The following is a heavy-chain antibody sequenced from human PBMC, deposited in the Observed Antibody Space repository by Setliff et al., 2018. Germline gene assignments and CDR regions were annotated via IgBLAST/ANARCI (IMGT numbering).Heavy chain of an antibody. CDR1: GYTFTSYG. CDR3: ARERVYATSGGYYYYYGMDV. J-gene: IGHJ6*02. CDR2: ISVYNGNT. Sequence: VASVKVSCKASGYTFTSYGFSWVRQAPGQGLEWMGWISVYNGNTNYAQKLQGRVTMTTDTSTSTAYMELRSLRSDDTAVYYCARERVYATSGGYYYYYGMDVWGQGTTVTVSS. D-gene: IGHD2-8*01. V-gene: IGHV1-18*01.